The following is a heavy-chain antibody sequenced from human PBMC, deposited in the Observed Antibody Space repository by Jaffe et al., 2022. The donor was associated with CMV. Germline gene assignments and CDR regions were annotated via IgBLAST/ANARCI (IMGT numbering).Heavy chain of an antibody. Sequence: EVQLVESGGGLVQPGGSLRLSCAASGFTFSDHYMDWVRQAPGKGLEWVGRTRNKANSYTTEYAASVKGRFTISRDDSKNSLYLQMNSLKTEDTAVYYCARGWRPWTYYDFWSGYSSLDYYGMDVWGQGTTVTVSS. V-gene: IGHV3-72*01. CDR3: ARGWRPWTYYDFWSGYSSLDYYGMDV. J-gene: IGHJ6*02. D-gene: IGHD3-3*01. CDR2: TRNKANSYTT. CDR1: GFTFSDHY.